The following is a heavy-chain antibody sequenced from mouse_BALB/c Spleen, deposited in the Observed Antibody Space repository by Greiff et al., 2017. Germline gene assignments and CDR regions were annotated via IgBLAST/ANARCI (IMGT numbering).Heavy chain of an antibody. CDR2: IYAGTGGT. V-gene: IGHV1-84*02. CDR1: GFTFSSSY. D-gene: IGHD1-1*01. Sequence: VQLQQSGAELVTPGASVKLSCKTSGFTFSSSYISWLMPKPGQSLEWIAWIYAGTGGTSDNHKFTGKAHLTVATSSRPTYMQFSSLTTEDAAIYDCARHGYGSSYGYLEGWGEGTTGTGSA. J-gene: IGHJ1*01. CDR3: ARHGYGSSYGYLEG.